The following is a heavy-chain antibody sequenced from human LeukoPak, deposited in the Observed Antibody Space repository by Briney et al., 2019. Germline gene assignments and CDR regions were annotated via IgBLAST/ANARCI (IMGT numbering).Heavy chain of an antibody. Sequence: GASVKVSCKASGYTFTSYYMHWVRQAPGQGLEWMGIINPSGGSTSYAQKFPGRVTMTRDTSTSTVYMELSSLRSEDTAVYYCARDPPCGGDCYAFDIWGQGTMVTVSS. D-gene: IGHD2-21*02. CDR3: ARDPPCGGDCYAFDI. V-gene: IGHV1-46*01. CDR2: INPSGGST. J-gene: IGHJ3*02. CDR1: GYTFTSYY.